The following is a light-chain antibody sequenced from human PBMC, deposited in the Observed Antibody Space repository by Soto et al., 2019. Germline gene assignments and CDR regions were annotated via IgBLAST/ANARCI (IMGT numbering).Light chain of an antibody. J-gene: IGKJ2*01. CDR2: AAS. CDR3: QQSYSTLYT. CDR1: QSISSY. V-gene: IGKV1-39*01. Sequence: DIQMTQSPSSLSASVGDRVTITCRASQSISSYLNWYQQKPGKAPKLLIYAASSLQSGVPSRFSGSGSGTDFTPTISSLQPEDFATYYCQQSYSTLYTSGQGTKLEIK.